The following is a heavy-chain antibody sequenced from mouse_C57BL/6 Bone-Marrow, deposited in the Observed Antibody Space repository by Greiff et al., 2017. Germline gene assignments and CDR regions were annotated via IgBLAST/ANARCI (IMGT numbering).Heavy chain of an antibody. CDR2: INPYNGGT. J-gene: IGHJ2*01. Sequence: EVQLKESGPVLVKPGASVKMSCKASGYTFTDYYMNWVKQSHGKSLEWIGVINPYNGGTSYNQKFKGKATLTVDKSSSTAYMELNSLTSEDSAVYYCARDSSGSLYFDYWGQGTTLTVSS. D-gene: IGHD3-2*02. CDR3: ARDSSGSLYFDY. CDR1: GYTFTDYY. V-gene: IGHV1-19*01.